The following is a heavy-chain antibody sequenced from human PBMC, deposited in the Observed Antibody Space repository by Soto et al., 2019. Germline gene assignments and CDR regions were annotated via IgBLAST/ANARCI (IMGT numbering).Heavy chain of an antibody. J-gene: IGHJ6*02. CDR1: GGSVSSGSYY. CDR2: IYYSGST. Sequence: QVQLQESGPGLVKPSETLSLTCTVSGGSVSSGSYYWSWIRQPPGKGLEWIGYIYYSGSTNYNPSLKSRVTISVDTSKNQFSLKLSSVTAADTAVYYCARDLANWNYVDSYGMDVWGQGTTVTVSS. V-gene: IGHV4-61*01. D-gene: IGHD1-7*01. CDR3: ARDLANWNYVDSYGMDV.